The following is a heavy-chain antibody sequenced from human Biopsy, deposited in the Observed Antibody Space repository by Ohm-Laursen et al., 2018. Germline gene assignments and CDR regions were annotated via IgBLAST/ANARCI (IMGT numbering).Heavy chain of an antibody. J-gene: IGHJ2*01. CDR2: IYNDGINE. CDR3: ARDLRGHWFFDL. D-gene: IGHD5/OR15-5a*01. V-gene: IGHV3-33*01. Sequence: SLRLSCSASGFTFKNDNMHWVRQAPGKGLEWVAAIYNDGINEYYADSVKGRFTISRDDSKNTLYLQMNSLRVEDTAVFYCARDLRGHWFFDLWGQGTLVTVSS. CDR1: GFTFKNDN.